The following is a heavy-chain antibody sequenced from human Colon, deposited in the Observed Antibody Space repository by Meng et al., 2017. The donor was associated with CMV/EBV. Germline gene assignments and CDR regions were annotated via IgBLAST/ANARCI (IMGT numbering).Heavy chain of an antibody. CDR1: ADIFDNYD. D-gene: IGHD1/OR15-1a*01. J-gene: IGHJ6*02. CDR2: ITPMFDKP. CDR3: ARDRTHDGMDV. V-gene: IGHV1-69*13. Sequence: SVKVSCKTSADIFDNYDIAWVRQAPGQGLEWMGRITPMFDKPAYAQIFRGRVTMTADGSTYTVSMELTSLRSDDTAVYYCARDRTHDGMDVWGQGTTVTVSS.